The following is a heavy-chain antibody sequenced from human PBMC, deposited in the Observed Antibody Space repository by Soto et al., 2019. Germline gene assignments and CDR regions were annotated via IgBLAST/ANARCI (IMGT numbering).Heavy chain of an antibody. CDR2: ISGGST. CDR1: GFTFSSYG. Sequence: PGGSLRLSCAASGFTFSSYGISWIRLSPGKGLEWVSVISGGSTYYADSVKGRFTISRDSSKNTLYLQMNSLRAEDTAVYYCAKDLGFDSSGYYHGSFDYWGQGTLVTVSS. D-gene: IGHD3-22*01. V-gene: IGHV3-23*01. J-gene: IGHJ4*02. CDR3: AKDLGFDSSGYYHGSFDY.